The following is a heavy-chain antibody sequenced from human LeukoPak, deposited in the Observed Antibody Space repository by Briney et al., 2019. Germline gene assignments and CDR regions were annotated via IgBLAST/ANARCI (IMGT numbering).Heavy chain of an antibody. V-gene: IGHV3-43*02. Sequence: PGGSLRLSCAASGFTFDDYAMHWVRQAPGKGLEWVSLISGDGGSTYYADSVKGRFTISRDNSKNSLYLQMNSLRTEDTALYYCAKVPCGDDCYPEEYYFDYWGQGTLVTVSS. CDR2: ISGDGGST. J-gene: IGHJ4*02. CDR3: AKVPCGDDCYPEEYYFDY. CDR1: GFTFDDYA. D-gene: IGHD2-21*02.